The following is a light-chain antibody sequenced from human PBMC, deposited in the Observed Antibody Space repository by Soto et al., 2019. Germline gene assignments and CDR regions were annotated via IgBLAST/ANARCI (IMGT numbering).Light chain of an antibody. CDR1: QTTSSW. V-gene: IGKV1-5*03. Sequence: DIQMTQSPSTLSGSVGDRVTITCRASQTTSSWLAWYQQKPGKAPKLLIYKASSLESGVPSRFSGSGSGTEFTLTISSLQPDDFATYYCQQYNSYWTFGQGTKV. J-gene: IGKJ1*01. CDR3: QQYNSYWT. CDR2: KAS.